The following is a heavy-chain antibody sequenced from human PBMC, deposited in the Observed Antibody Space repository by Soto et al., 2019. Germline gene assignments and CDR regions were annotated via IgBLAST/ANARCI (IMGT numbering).Heavy chain of an antibody. Sequence: KSGGSLRLSCAASGFTFSTYTMNWVRQAPGKGLEWISSISSGSSYIYYAGSVKGRFTISRDNAKNSLFLQMNSLRADDTAVYYCARDILSGGAYPDSWGQGTKVTVYS. CDR1: GFTFSTYT. V-gene: IGHV3-21*01. D-gene: IGHD3-10*01. J-gene: IGHJ5*01. CDR2: ISSGSSYI. CDR3: ARDILSGGAYPDS.